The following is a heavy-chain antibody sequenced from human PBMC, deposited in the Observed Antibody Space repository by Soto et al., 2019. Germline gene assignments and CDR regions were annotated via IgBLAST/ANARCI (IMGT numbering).Heavy chain of an antibody. CDR1: GGSISSYY. CDR3: GRDGDSYGGTSFDY. CDR2: IYYSGST. D-gene: IGHD5-18*01. J-gene: IGHJ4*02. V-gene: IGHV4-59*01. Sequence: PSETLSLTCTVSGGSISSYYWSWIRQPPGKGLEWIGYIYYSGSTNYNPSLKSRVTISVDTSKNQFSLKLSSVTAADTAVYYCGRDGDSYGGTSFDYWGQGTMVTVS.